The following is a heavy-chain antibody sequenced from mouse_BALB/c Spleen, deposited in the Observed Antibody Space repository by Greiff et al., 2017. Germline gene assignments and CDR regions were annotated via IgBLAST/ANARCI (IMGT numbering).Heavy chain of an antibody. CDR2: IDPANGNT. CDR1: GFNIKDTY. CDR3: ARGGGTASWFTY. D-gene: IGHD1-2*01. V-gene: IGHV14-3*02. J-gene: IGHJ3*01. Sequence: VQLQQSGAELVKPGASVKLSCTASGFNIKDTYMHWVKQRPEQGLEWIGRIDPANGNTKYDPKFQGKATITADTSSNTAYLQLSSLTSEDTAVYYCARGGGTASWFTYWGQGTLVTVSA.